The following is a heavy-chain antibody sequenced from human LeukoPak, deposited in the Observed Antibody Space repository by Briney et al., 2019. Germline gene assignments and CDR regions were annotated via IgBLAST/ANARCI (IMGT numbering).Heavy chain of an antibody. J-gene: IGHJ4*02. CDR1: GFTFSNYW. Sequence: GGSLILSCVASGFTFSNYWMSWVRQAPGKGLEWVANIKEDGSQKDYVDSVKGRFTISRDNAKNSVYLQMNSLRVEDTAVYYCVSQQVVPHWGQGTRVTVSS. CDR3: VSQQVVPH. V-gene: IGHV3-7*01. D-gene: IGHD6-13*01. CDR2: IKEDGSQK.